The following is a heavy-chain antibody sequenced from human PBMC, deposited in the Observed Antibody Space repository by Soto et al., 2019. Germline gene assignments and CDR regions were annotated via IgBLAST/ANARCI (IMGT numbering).Heavy chain of an antibody. CDR3: ARHVVRFLEWLDWFDP. D-gene: IGHD3-3*01. Sequence: QLQLQESGPGLVKPSETLSLTCTVSGGSISSSSYYWGWIRQPPGKGLEWIGSIYYSGSTYYNPSLKSRVTISVDTSKNQFSLKLSSVTAADTAVYYCARHVVRFLEWLDWFDPWGQGTLVTVSS. V-gene: IGHV4-39*01. J-gene: IGHJ5*02. CDR2: IYYSGST. CDR1: GGSISSSSYY.